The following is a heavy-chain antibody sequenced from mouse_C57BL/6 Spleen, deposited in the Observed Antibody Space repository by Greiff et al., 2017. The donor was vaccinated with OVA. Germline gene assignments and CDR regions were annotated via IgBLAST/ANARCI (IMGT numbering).Heavy chain of an antibody. J-gene: IGHJ2*01. CDR2: IYPGDGDT. V-gene: IGHV1-80*01. Sequence: QVQLQQSGAELVKPGASVKISCKASGYAFSSYWMNWVKQRPGKGLEWIGQIYPGDGDTNYNGKFKGKATLTADKSSSTAYMQLSSLTSEDSAVYFCARLGPYSNSGFDYWGQGTTLTVSS. CDR1: GYAFSSYW. D-gene: IGHD2-5*01. CDR3: ARLGPYSNSGFDY.